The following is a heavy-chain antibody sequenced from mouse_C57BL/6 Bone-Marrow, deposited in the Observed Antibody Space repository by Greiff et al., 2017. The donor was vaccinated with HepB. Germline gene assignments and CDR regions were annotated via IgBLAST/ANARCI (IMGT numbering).Heavy chain of an antibody. CDR3: ASRQLRLRYFDY. V-gene: IGHV1-59*01. CDR2: IDPSDSYT. Sequence: QVQLQQPGAALVRPGTSVKLSCKASGYTFTSYWMHWVKQRPGQGLEWIGVIDPSDSYTNYNQKFKGKATLTVDTSSSTAYMQLSSLTSEDSAVYYCASRQLRLRYFDYWGQGTTLTVSS. D-gene: IGHD3-2*02. J-gene: IGHJ2*01. CDR1: GYTFTSYW.